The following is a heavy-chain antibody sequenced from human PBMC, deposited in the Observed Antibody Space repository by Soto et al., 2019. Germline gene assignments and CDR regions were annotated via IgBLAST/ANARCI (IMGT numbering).Heavy chain of an antibody. CDR2: ISYDGSNK. CDR3: ARDSEYSRSSVLFDY. CDR1: GFTFSSYA. D-gene: IGHD6-6*01. J-gene: IGHJ4*02. Sequence: GGSLRLSCAASGFTFSSYAMHWVRQAPGKGLEWVAVISYDGSNKYYADSVKGRFTISRDNSKNTLYLQMNSLRAEDTAVYYCARDSEYSRSSVLFDYWGQGTLVTVSS. V-gene: IGHV3-30*04.